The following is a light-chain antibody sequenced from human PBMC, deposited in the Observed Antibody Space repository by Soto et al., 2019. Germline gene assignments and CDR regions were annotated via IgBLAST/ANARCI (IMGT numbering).Light chain of an antibody. CDR1: SSDVGAYDS. J-gene: IGLJ1*01. CDR3: SSYTSDSSYV. CDR2: GVS. Sequence: QSVLTQPASVSGSPGQSIAISCTGTSSDVGAYDSVCWYQQHPGKAPKLIIFGVSNRPSGVSNRFSGYKSGNTASLTISGLQAEDEADYYCSSYTSDSSYVFGTGTKLTVL. V-gene: IGLV2-14*03.